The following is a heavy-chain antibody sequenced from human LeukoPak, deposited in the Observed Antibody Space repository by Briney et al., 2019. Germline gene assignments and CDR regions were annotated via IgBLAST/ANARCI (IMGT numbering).Heavy chain of an antibody. CDR1: GGSISSGSYY. J-gene: IGHJ5*02. CDR3: ARGFSRRAKLWFGERWFDP. Sequence: SETLSLTCTVSGGSISSGSYYWSWIRQPPGKGLEWIGEINHSGSTNYNPSLKSRVTISVDTSKNQFSLKLSSVTAADTAVYYCARGFSRRAKLWFGERWFDPWGQGTLVTVSS. V-gene: IGHV4-39*07. CDR2: INHSGST. D-gene: IGHD3-10*01.